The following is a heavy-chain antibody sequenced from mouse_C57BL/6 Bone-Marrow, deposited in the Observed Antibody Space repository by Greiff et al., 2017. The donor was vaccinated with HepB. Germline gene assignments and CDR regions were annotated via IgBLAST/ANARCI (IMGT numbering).Heavy chain of an antibody. J-gene: IGHJ1*03. CDR1: GYTFTDYN. Sequence: EVKLQESGPELVKPGASVKIPCKASGYTFTDYNMDWVKQSHGKSLEWIGDINPNNGGTIYNQKFKGKATLTVDKSSSTAYMELRSLTSEDTAVYYCAARRGGNYYGSAYWYFDVWGTGTTVTVSS. CDR2: INPNNGGT. CDR3: AARRGGNYYGSAYWYFDV. V-gene: IGHV1-18*01. D-gene: IGHD1-1*01.